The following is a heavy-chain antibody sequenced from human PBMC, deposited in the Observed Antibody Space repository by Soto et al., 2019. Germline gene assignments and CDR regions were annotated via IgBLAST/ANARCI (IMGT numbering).Heavy chain of an antibody. CDR3: ARAHPFDP. J-gene: IGHJ5*02. V-gene: IGHV4-30-2*01. CDR1: GGSISSGGYS. Sequence: PSETLSLTCAVSGGSISSGGYSWSWIRQPPGKGLEWIGYIYHSGSTYYNPSLKSRVTISVDRSKNQFSLKLSSVTAADTAVYYCARAHPFDPWGQVTLGTVSS. CDR2: IYHSGST.